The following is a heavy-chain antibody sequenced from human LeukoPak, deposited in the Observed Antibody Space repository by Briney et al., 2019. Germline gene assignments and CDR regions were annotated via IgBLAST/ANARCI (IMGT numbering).Heavy chain of an antibody. J-gene: IGHJ4*02. D-gene: IGHD3-10*01. CDR1: GGTFSSYA. Sequence: SVKVSCKASGGTFSSYAISWVRLAPGQGLEWMGGIIPIFGTANYAQKFQGRVTITADESTSTAYMELSSLRSEDTAVYYCARVAGSGSVPDYWGQGTLVTVSS. CDR2: IIPIFGTA. V-gene: IGHV1-69*01. CDR3: ARVAGSGSVPDY.